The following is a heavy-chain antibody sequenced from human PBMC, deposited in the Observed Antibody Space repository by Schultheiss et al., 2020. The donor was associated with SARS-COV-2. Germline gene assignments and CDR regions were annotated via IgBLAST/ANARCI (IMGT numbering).Heavy chain of an antibody. J-gene: IGHJ6*02. Sequence: GGSLRLSCAASGFTFSSYGMHWVRQAPGKGLEWVAVISNDGNHKYHADSVKGRFTISRDNSKNTLYLQMNSLRAEDTAVYYCARDRAIEYGMDVWGQGTTVTVSS. CDR2: ISNDGNHK. CDR3: ARDRAIEYGMDV. V-gene: IGHV3-33*05. D-gene: IGHD2-2*02. CDR1: GFTFSSYG.